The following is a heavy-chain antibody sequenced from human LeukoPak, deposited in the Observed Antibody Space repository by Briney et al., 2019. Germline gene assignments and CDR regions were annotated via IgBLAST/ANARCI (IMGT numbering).Heavy chain of an antibody. D-gene: IGHD2-15*01. V-gene: IGHV1-18*01. J-gene: IGHJ5*02. CDR2: VSAYNGNT. CDR3: ARAGGVSLVARWFDP. Sequence: ASVKVSCKASGYTFSNYGISWVRQAPGQGLEWLGWVSAYNGNTNYAQKLQGGVTMTTDTSTGIAYMELKSLRSDDTAVYYCARAGGVSLVARWFDPWGQGSLVTVSS. CDR1: GYTFSNYG.